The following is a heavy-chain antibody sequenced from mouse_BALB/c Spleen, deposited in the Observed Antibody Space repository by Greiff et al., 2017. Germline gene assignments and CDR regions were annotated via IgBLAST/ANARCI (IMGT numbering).Heavy chain of an antibody. J-gene: IGHJ2*01. V-gene: IGHV5-6*02. Sequence: EVKLVESGGDLVKPGGSLKLSCAASGFTFSSYGMSWVRQTPDKRLEWVATISSGGSYTYYPDSVKGRFTISRDNATNTLYLQMSSLKSEDTAMYYCAERTGTGVFDYWGQGTTLTVSS. CDR2: ISSGGSYT. CDR1: GFTFSSYG. D-gene: IGHD4-1*01. CDR3: AERTGTGVFDY.